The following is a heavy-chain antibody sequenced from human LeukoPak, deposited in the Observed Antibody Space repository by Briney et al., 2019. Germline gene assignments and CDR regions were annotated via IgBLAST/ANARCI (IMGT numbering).Heavy chain of an antibody. CDR1: GGTFSSYA. CDR2: IIPIFGTA. Sequence: ASVKVSCKASGGTFSSYAISWVRQAPGQGLEWMGRIIPIFGTANYAQKFQGRVTIATDESTSTAYMELSSLRSEDTAVYYCARGQGIIAVALDVWGKGTTVTVSS. D-gene: IGHD6-19*01. V-gene: IGHV1-69*05. CDR3: ARGQGIIAVALDV. J-gene: IGHJ6*04.